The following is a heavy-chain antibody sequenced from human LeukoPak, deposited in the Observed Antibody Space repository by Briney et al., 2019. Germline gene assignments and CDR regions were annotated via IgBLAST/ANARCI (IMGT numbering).Heavy chain of an antibody. Sequence: PGGSLRLSCAASGFTFSSYAMSWVRQAPGKGLEWVSAISGSGGSTYYAGSVKGRFTISRDNSKNTLYLQMNSLRAEDTAVYYCANPGSAVAGTHDYWGQGTLVTVSS. D-gene: IGHD6-19*01. CDR1: GFTFSSYA. V-gene: IGHV3-23*01. J-gene: IGHJ4*02. CDR3: ANPGSAVAGTHDY. CDR2: ISGSGGST.